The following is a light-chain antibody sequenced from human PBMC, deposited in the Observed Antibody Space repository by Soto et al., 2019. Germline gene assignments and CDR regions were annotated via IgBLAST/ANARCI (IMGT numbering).Light chain of an antibody. CDR3: QQYHNWPPQYT. V-gene: IGKV3-15*01. Sequence: EIVMTQSPATLSVSPGERATLSCRASQTVSSNLAWYQQKPGQAHRLLIHGASTRATGVPARFSGSGSGTEFTLTISSLQSEDFAVYYCQQYHNWPPQYTFGLGTKLQIK. J-gene: IGKJ2*01. CDR1: QTVSSN. CDR2: GAS.